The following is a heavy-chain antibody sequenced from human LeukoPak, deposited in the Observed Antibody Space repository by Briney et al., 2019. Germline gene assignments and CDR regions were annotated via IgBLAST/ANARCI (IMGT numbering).Heavy chain of an antibody. Sequence: PSETLSLTCTVSGGSISSSSYHWGWIRQPPGKGLEWIGSIYYSGSTYYNPSLKSRVTISVDTSKNQFSLKLSSVTAADTAVYYCARPQLELLEDAFDIWGQGTMVTVSS. V-gene: IGHV4-39*01. CDR1: GGSISSSSYH. CDR2: IYYSGST. CDR3: ARPQLELLEDAFDI. J-gene: IGHJ3*02. D-gene: IGHD1-26*01.